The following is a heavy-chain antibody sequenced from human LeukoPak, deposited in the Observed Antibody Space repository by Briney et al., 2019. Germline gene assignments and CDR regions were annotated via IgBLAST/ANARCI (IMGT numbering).Heavy chain of an antibody. J-gene: IGHJ6*02. V-gene: IGHV3-13*01. CDR2: IGTAGDT. Sequence: PGGSLRLSCAASGFTFSSYDMHWVRHATGKGLEWVSAIGTAGDTYYPGSVKGRFTISRENAKNSLYLQMNSLRAGDTAVYYCARAPPQQLVLWGSYYYGMDVWGQGTTVTVSS. CDR1: GFTFSSYD. D-gene: IGHD6-13*01. CDR3: ARAPPQQLVLWGSYYYGMDV.